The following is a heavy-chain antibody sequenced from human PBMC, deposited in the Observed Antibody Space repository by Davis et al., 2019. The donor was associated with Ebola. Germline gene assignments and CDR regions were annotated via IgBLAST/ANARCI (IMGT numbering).Heavy chain of an antibody. J-gene: IGHJ4*02. V-gene: IGHV4-30-4*01. D-gene: IGHD2-2*01. CDR3: ARAQPSYCSSTSCSDY. CDR1: GGSISSGGYN. CDR2: IYYSGST. Sequence: PSETLSLTCTVSGGSISSGGYNWSWIRQPPGKGLEWIGYIYYSGSTYYNPSLKSRVTISVDTSQNQFSLKLTSVTATDTAVYYCARAQPSYCSSTSCSDYWGQGTLVTVSS.